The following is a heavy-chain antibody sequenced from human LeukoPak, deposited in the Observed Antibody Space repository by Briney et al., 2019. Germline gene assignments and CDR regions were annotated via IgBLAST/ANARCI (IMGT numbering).Heavy chain of an antibody. CDR3: AKGKSSGWYAAGDY. Sequence: GGSLRLSCAASGFTFDDYAIHWVRQAPGKGLEWVSGIIWNSGSIGYADSVKGRFTISRDSAKNSLYLQMNSLRAEDTALYYCAKGKSSGWYAAGDYWGQGTLVTVSS. D-gene: IGHD6-19*01. J-gene: IGHJ4*02. CDR1: GFTFDDYA. V-gene: IGHV3-9*01. CDR2: IIWNSGSI.